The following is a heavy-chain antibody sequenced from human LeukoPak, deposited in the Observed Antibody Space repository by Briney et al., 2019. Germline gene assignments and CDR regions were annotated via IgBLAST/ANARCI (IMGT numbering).Heavy chain of an antibody. V-gene: IGHV3-74*01. J-gene: IGHJ4*02. CDR1: GFTFSSFW. Sequence: GGSLRLSCAASGFTFSSFWMHWVRQAPGKGLVWVSRVNSDGSSTSYADSVKGRFTISRDNAKNTLYLQMNSLRAEDTAVYYCARDLLSSHYRGGYFDYWGQGTLVTVSS. CDR3: ARDLLSSHYRGGYFDY. CDR2: VNSDGSST. D-gene: IGHD6-13*01.